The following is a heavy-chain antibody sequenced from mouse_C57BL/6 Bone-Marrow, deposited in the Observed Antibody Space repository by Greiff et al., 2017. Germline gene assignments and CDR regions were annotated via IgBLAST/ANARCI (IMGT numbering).Heavy chain of an antibody. J-gene: IGHJ2*01. CDR1: GYTFTDYY. D-gene: IGHD1-1*01. Sequence: VQLQQSGPVLVKPGASVKMSCKASGYTFTDYYMNWVKQSHGKSLEWIGVINPYNGGTSYNQKFKGKATLTVDKSSSTAYMELNSLTSEDSAVYYCAGFPYYYGSSYDYWGQGTTLTVAS. V-gene: IGHV1-19*01. CDR2: INPYNGGT. CDR3: AGFPYYYGSSYDY.